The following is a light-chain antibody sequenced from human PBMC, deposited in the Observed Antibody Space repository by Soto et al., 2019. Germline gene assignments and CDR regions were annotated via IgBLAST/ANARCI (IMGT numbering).Light chain of an antibody. CDR1: QSVSSNY. J-gene: IGKJ2*01. Sequence: EIVLTQSPATLSLSPGERATLSCRASQSVSSNYLAWYQQKPGQAPRLLIYGASSRATGIPDRFSGSGSGTDFTLTISRLEPEDFAVYYCQQYGNFPYTFGQGTKLEIK. V-gene: IGKV3-20*01. CDR2: GAS. CDR3: QQYGNFPYT.